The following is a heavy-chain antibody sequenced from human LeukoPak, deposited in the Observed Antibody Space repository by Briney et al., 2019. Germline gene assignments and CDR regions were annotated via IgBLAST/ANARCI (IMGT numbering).Heavy chain of an antibody. J-gene: IGHJ4*02. D-gene: IGHD6-19*01. CDR3: AKAGLQKKYSSGWHGDY. CDR2: ISGSGGST. V-gene: IGHV3-23*01. CDR1: GFTFRSNG. Sequence: PGGSLRLSCAASGFTFRSNGMSWVRQAPGKGLEWVSAISGSGGSTYYADSVKGRFTISRDNSKNTLYLQMNSLRAEDTAVYYCAKAGLQKKYSSGWHGDYWGQGTLVTVSS.